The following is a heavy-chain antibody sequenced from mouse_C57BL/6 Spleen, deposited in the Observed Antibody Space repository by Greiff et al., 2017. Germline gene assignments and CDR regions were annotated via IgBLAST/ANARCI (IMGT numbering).Heavy chain of an antibody. Sequence: DVQLVESGGGLVKPGGSLKLSCAASGFTFSSYTMSWVRQTPEKRLEWVATISGGGGNTYYPDSVKGRFTISRDNAKNTLYLQMSSLRSEDTALYYCARHGSSGYYFDYWGQGTTLTVSS. D-gene: IGHD3-2*02. V-gene: IGHV5-9*01. CDR3: ARHGSSGYYFDY. CDR2: ISGGGGNT. CDR1: GFTFSSYT. J-gene: IGHJ2*01.